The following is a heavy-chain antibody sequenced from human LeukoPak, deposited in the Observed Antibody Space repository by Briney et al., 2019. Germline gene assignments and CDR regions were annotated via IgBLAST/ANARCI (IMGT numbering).Heavy chain of an antibody. CDR2: INPNSGGT. D-gene: IGHD2-2*03. J-gene: IGHJ4*02. CDR3: ARGHGYCSSTSCSSFDY. V-gene: IGHV1-2*02. CDR1: GYTFTGYY. Sequence: ASVKVSCKASGYTFTGYYMHWVRQAPGQGLEWMGWINPNSGGTNYAQKFQGRVTMTRVTSISTAYMELSRLRSDDTAVYYCARGHGYCSSTSCSSFDYWGQGTLVTVSS.